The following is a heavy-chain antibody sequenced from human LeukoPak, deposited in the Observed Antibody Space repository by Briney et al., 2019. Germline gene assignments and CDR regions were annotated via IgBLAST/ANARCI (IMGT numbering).Heavy chain of an antibody. CDR2: IYYSGST. CDR3: ARVLPHSGYVIFDY. J-gene: IGHJ4*02. V-gene: IGHV4-39*07. Sequence: SETLSLTCTVSGGSISSSSYYWGWIRQPPGKGLEWIGSIYYSGSTYYNPSLKSRVTISVDTSKNQFSLKLSSVTAADTAVYYCARVLPHSGYVIFDYWGQGTLVTVSS. CDR1: GGSISSSSYY. D-gene: IGHD5-12*01.